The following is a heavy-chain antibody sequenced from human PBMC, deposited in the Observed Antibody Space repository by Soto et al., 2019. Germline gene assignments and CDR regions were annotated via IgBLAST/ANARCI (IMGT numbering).Heavy chain of an antibody. J-gene: IGHJ6*02. V-gene: IGHV4-34*01. CDR3: PRAPYRTFGVVKLYYYEVGMDV. Sequence: SETLSLTCAVYGGSFSGYYWSWIRQPPGKGLEWIGEINHSGSTNYNPSLKSRVTISVDTSKNQFSVKLSSVTAADTAVYYCPRAPYRTFGVVKLYYYEVGMDVFGPGTTVT. CDR2: INHSGST. D-gene: IGHD3-3*01. CDR1: GGSFSGYY.